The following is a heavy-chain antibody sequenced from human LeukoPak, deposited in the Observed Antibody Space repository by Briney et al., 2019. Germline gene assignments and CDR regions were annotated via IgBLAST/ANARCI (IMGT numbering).Heavy chain of an antibody. D-gene: IGHD5-24*01. J-gene: IGHJ4*02. Sequence: GESPKTSLKGLGYSLSSYWNAWVRQRPGKGLEWMGSNYPGGSETRYDPSFQGQVTISADSSTSTAYLQWSSLRASDTAMYYCARASRDGYNQNFDHWGEGTLVTVSS. CDR3: ARASRDGYNQNFDH. CDR1: GYSLSSYW. CDR2: NYPGGSET. V-gene: IGHV5-51*01.